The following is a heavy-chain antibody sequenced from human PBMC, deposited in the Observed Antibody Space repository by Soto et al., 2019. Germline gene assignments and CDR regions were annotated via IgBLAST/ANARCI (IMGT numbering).Heavy chain of an antibody. CDR2: ISESGST. CDR3: ARGSGIVALPGELEDVNYDF. J-gene: IGHJ4*02. CDR1: GQSFSGHS. V-gene: IGHV4-34*01. D-gene: IGHD1-1*01. Sequence: QVKLQRGGAGLVKPSETLSLSCAVYGQSFSGHSWAWIRQPPGKGLEWIGEISESGSTYYNPSLKSRVTISTDTSKNQFSLKLNSVTAADTAAYFCARGSGIVALPGELEDVNYDFWGQGTLVNVSS.